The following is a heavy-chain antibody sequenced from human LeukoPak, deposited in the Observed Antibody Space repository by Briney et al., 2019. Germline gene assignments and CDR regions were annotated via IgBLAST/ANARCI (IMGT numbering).Heavy chain of an antibody. V-gene: IGHV4-59*01. Sequence: PSETLSLTCTVSGGSISSFYWSWIRQPPGKGLEWIGFISHSGSTNYNPSLKSRVTISVDTSKNQFSLKLSSVTTADTAVYYCARAYNYYPNWGQGTLVTVSS. CDR2: ISHSGST. J-gene: IGHJ4*02. CDR3: ARAYNYYPN. D-gene: IGHD3-22*01. CDR1: GGSISSFY.